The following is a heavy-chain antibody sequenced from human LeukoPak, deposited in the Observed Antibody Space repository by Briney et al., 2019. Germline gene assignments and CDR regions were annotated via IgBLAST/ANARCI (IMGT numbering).Heavy chain of an antibody. CDR3: ARASISIRGYSYAFDY. V-gene: IGHV3-7*01. CDR1: GFTFSSYW. D-gene: IGHD5-18*01. CDR2: IKQDGSEK. Sequence: PGESLRLSCAASGFTFSSYWMSWVRQAPGKGLEWVANIKQDGSEKYYVDSVKGRFTISRDNAKNSPYLQMNSLRAEDTAVYYCARASISIRGYSYAFDYWGQGTLVTVSS. J-gene: IGHJ4*02.